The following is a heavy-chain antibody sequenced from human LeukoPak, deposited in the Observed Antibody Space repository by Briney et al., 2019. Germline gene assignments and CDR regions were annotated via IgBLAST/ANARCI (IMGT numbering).Heavy chain of an antibody. J-gene: IGHJ4*02. Sequence: ASVKVSCKASGYTFTSYDINWVRQATGQGLGWMGWMNPNSGNTGYAQKFQGRVTMTRNTSISTAYMELSSLRSEDTAVYYCARESSYNWNGDDYWGQGTLVTVSS. CDR2: MNPNSGNT. CDR3: ARESSYNWNGDDY. V-gene: IGHV1-8*01. CDR1: GYTFTSYD. D-gene: IGHD1-20*01.